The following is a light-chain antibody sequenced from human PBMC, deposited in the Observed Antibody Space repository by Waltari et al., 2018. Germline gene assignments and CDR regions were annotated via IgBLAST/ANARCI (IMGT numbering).Light chain of an antibody. Sequence: DVVMNQSPLSLPVSLGQPASISFRSSQSLVHTDGHTYLNWFQQRPGQSPRRLIYKVSNRDSGVPDRFSGSGSDTAFTLKISRVEAEDVGIYYCMQATNWPLTFGQGTKVEIQ. CDR2: KVS. CDR1: QSLVHTDGHTY. J-gene: IGKJ1*01. CDR3: MQATNWPLT. V-gene: IGKV2-30*02.